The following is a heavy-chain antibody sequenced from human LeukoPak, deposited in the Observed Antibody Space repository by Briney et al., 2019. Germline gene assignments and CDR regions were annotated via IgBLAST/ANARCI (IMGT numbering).Heavy chain of an antibody. V-gene: IGHV1-69-2*01. Sequence: ASVKVSCKASGYTFTDDYIHWVQQAPGKGLEWMGRLDPEDGETIFAEKFQDRVTITADTSTDTSYMELSSLTSEDTAIYYCATSRVGPTIDYWGQGTLVTVSS. CDR3: ATSRVGPTIDY. CDR1: GYTFTDDY. J-gene: IGHJ4*02. CDR2: LDPEDGET. D-gene: IGHD1-26*01.